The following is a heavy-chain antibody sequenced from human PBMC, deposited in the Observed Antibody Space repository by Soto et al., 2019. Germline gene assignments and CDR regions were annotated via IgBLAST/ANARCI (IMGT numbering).Heavy chain of an antibody. CDR1: GFTFSNYA. Sequence: HPGGSLRLSCAASGFTFSNYAIHWVRQAPGKGLEYVSVISADGGSTYYADSVKGRFTISRDNSRNTLFLQMSSLRTEDTAVYFCVRAYSGSYSTPQGLAFWGQGALVTVSS. CDR2: ISADGGST. D-gene: IGHD1-26*01. CDR3: VRAYSGSYSTPQGLAF. J-gene: IGHJ4*02. V-gene: IGHV3-64D*08.